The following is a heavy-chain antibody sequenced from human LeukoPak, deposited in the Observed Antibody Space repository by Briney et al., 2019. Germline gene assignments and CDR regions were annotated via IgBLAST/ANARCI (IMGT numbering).Heavy chain of an antibody. CDR3: ARDLTPMVRGNYFDY. CDR2: ISYDGSNK. Sequence: PGRSLRLSCAASGFTFSSYAMHWVRQAPGKGLEWVAVISYDGSNKYYADSVKGRFTISRDNSKNTLYLQMNSLRAEDTAVYYCARDLTPMVRGNYFDYWAREPWSPSPQ. J-gene: IGHJ4*02. CDR1: GFTFSSYA. V-gene: IGHV3-30-3*01. D-gene: IGHD3-10*01.